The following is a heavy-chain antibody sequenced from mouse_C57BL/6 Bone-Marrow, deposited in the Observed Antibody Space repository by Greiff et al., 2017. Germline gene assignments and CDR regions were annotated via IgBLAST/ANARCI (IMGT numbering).Heavy chain of an antibody. CDR1: GFTFSSYA. V-gene: IGHV5-4*01. Sequence: EVKLVESGGGLVKPGGSLKLSCAASGFTFSSYAMSWVRQTPEKRLGWVATISAGGSYTYYPDNVKGRFTISRDNAKNNLYLQMSHLKSEDTAMYYCARDPYYAMDYWGQGTSVTVSS. CDR3: ARDPYYAMDY. CDR2: ISAGGSYT. J-gene: IGHJ4*01.